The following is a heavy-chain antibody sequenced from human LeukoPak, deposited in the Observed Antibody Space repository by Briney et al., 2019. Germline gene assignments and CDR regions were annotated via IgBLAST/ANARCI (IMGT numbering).Heavy chain of an antibody. Sequence: GGSLRLSCAASGFTFTSYRMNWVRQAPGKGLEWVSSISSSSSSIYYADSVKGRFTISRDNAKNSLYLQMNSLRAEDTAVYYCARESSGWGPCYDYWGQGTLVTVSS. CDR2: ISSSSSSI. V-gene: IGHV3-21*01. CDR1: GFTFTSYR. CDR3: ARESSGWGPCYDY. J-gene: IGHJ4*02. D-gene: IGHD6-19*01.